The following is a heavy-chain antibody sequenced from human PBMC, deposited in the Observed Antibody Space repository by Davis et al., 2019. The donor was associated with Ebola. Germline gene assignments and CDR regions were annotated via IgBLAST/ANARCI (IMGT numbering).Heavy chain of an antibody. J-gene: IGHJ4*02. CDR3: ATVEGDY. Sequence: PGGSLRLSCAASGFTFRNYVMSWVRQAPGKGLEWVAVIWYDGSNKYYADSVKGRFTISRDNSKNTLYLQMNSLRAEDTAVYYCATVEGDYWGQGTLVTVSS. CDR2: IWYDGSNK. CDR1: GFTFRNYV. D-gene: IGHD4-17*01. V-gene: IGHV3-33*08.